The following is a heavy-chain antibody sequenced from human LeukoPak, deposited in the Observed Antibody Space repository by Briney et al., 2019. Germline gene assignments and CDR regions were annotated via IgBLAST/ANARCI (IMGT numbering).Heavy chain of an antibody. D-gene: IGHD3-10*01. J-gene: IGHJ4*02. V-gene: IGHV3-23*01. CDR2: ISGSGGST. CDR3: ARVWFGYFFQ. Sequence: GGSLRLSCAASGFTFSSYAMSWVRQAPGKGLEWVSAISGSGGSTYYADSVKGRFTISRDNAKNSLYLQMNSVRVEDTAVYYCARVWFGYFFQWGQGALVTVSS. CDR1: GFTFSSYA.